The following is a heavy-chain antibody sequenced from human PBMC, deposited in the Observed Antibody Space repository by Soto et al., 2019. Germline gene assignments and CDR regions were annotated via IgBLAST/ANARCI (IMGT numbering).Heavy chain of an antibody. CDR3: ARGLYGDYGLGYFDY. CDR2: IYYSGST. D-gene: IGHD4-17*01. J-gene: IGHJ4*02. CDR1: SDSISNYY. Sequence: SETLSLTCTVSSDSISNYYWSWIRQPPGKGLEWIGYIYYSGSTNYNPSLKSRVTISVDTSRNQFFLNLSSVTAADTAVYYCARGLYGDYGLGYFDYWGQGTLVTVSS. V-gene: IGHV4-59*01.